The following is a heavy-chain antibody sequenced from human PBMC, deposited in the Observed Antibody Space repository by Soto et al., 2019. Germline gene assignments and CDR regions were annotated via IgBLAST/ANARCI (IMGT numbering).Heavy chain of an antibody. CDR2: IYHSGST. CDR3: ASVRGGYYYAMDV. Sequence: SETLSLTCAVSRGSISTGNWWSWVRQPPGKGLEWIGEIYHSGSTNYNPSLKSRVTISVDKSKNQFSLKLSSVTAADTAVYYCASVRGGYYYAMDVWGQGTTVTVSS. CDR1: RGSISTGNW. J-gene: IGHJ6*02. V-gene: IGHV4-4*02. D-gene: IGHD3-10*02.